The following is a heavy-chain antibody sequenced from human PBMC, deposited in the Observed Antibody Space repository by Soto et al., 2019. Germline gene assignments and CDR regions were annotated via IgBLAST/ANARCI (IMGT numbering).Heavy chain of an antibody. V-gene: IGHV3-33*01. Sequence: SLRLSCASSGLTFSNYGMHWVRQAPGKGLEWVAIIWHDGNNKYYADSVRGRFIISRDNSKNRLYLQMNSLRAEDTAVYYCASDLVGASDSYGLDVWGQGTPVTVSS. CDR1: GLTFSNYG. J-gene: IGHJ6*02. CDR3: ASDLVGASDSYGLDV. D-gene: IGHD1-26*01. CDR2: IWHDGNNK.